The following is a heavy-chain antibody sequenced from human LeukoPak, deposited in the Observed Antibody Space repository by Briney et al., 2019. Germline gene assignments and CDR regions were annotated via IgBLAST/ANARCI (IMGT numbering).Heavy chain of an antibody. Sequence: AGGSLRLSCAASGFTFSSYAMSWVRQAPGKGLEWVSAISGSGGSTYYADSVKGRFTISRDNSKNTLYLQMNSLRAEDTAVYYCASQRYSSSSMDYWGQGTLVTVSS. CDR3: ASQRYSSSSMDY. CDR2: ISGSGGST. J-gene: IGHJ4*02. CDR1: GFTFSSYA. V-gene: IGHV3-23*01. D-gene: IGHD6-6*01.